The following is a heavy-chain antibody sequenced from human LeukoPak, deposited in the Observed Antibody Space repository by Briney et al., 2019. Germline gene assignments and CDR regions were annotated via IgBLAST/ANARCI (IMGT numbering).Heavy chain of an antibody. Sequence: ASVKVSCKASGGTFSSYAISWVRQARGQGLEWMGRIIPIFGTANYAQKFQGRVTITTDESTSTAYMELSSLRSEDTAVYYCARDLLNTYYYHSSGYYSLDYWGQGTLVTVSS. J-gene: IGHJ4*02. CDR3: ARDLLNTYYYHSSGYYSLDY. CDR1: GGTFSSYA. D-gene: IGHD3-22*01. V-gene: IGHV1-69*05. CDR2: IIPIFGTA.